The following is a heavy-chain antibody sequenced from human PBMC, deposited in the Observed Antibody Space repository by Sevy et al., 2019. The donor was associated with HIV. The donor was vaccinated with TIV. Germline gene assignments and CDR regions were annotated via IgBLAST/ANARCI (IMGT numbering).Heavy chain of an antibody. D-gene: IGHD3-16*01. CDR3: VKGGGDY. CDR2: IKQDGSDR. J-gene: IGHJ4*02. CDR1: GFIFSNSW. Sequence: GGSLRLSCAASGFIFSNSWMGWVRQAPGKGLEWVATIKQDGSDRYYVDSVKGRFIVSRDNAKNSLFLQMNSLTDEDPAVYYCVKGGGDYWGQGALVTVSS. V-gene: IGHV3-7*01.